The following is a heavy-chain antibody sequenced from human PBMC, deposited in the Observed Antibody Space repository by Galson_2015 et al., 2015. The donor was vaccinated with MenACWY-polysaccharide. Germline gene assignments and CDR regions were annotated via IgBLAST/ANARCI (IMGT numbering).Heavy chain of an antibody. V-gene: IGHV3-9*01. CDR1: GYTFANYA. CDR2: IRWNSVNI. D-gene: IGHD2-15*01. CDR3: AKSREWYCSGESCLTLYY. J-gene: IGHJ4*02. Sequence: SLRLSCKASGYTFANYAIHWVRHAPGKGLEWIAGIRWNSVNIGYAENVKGRFTISRDTAKNTPYLTMTSLRTDDTALYYCAKSREWYCSGESCLTLYYWGQGTLVTVSS.